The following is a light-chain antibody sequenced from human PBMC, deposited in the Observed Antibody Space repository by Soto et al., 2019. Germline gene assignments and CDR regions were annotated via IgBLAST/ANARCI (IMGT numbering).Light chain of an antibody. J-gene: IGKJ5*01. CDR1: QSVSSSY. Sequence: EIVLTQSPGTLSLSPGERATLSCRASQSVSSSYLAWYQQKPGQAPRLLIYGASSRATGIPDRFSGSGSGTEFTLIISGLQPEDFATYYCHQYDSYPYTFGQGTRLEI. CDR2: GAS. CDR3: HQYDSYPYT. V-gene: IGKV3-20*01.